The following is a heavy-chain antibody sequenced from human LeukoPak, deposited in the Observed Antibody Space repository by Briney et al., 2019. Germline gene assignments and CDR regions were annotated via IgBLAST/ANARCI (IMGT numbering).Heavy chain of an antibody. CDR2: INSDGSST. CDR1: GFTFSSYW. Sequence: GGSLSPSRAAPGFTFSSYWMHWVRQAPGKGLVWVSRINSDGSSTSYADSVKGRFTISRDNAKNTLYLQMNSLRAEDTAVYYWLDMAIWGQGTLVTVSS. CDR3: LDMAI. J-gene: IGHJ4*02. V-gene: IGHV3-74*01. D-gene: IGHD5-24*01.